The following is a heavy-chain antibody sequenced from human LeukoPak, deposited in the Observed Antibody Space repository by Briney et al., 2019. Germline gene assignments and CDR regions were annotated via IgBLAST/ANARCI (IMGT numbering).Heavy chain of an antibody. CDR3: ARHSLLWFGEPQVDY. V-gene: IGHV4-59*08. Sequence: PSETLSLTCTVSGGSISSYYWSWIRQPPGKGLEWIGYIYYSGSTNYNPSLKSRVTISVDTSKNQFSLKLSSVTAADTAVYYCARHSLLWFGEPQVDYWGQGTLVTVSS. CDR1: GGSISSYY. D-gene: IGHD3-10*01. CDR2: IYYSGST. J-gene: IGHJ4*02.